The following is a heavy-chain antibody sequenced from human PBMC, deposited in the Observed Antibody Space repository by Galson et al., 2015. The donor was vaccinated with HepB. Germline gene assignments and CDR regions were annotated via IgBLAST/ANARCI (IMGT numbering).Heavy chain of an antibody. CDR2: FDLEDGER. D-gene: IGHD4-17*01. V-gene: IGHV1-24*01. CDR3: ATAPNLDWDDYADSLDY. Sequence: SVKVSCKVSGYTLRKSSIYWVRQAPGQGLEWVGSFDLEDGERVYAENFQGRDSMTVDTSADVTYMDLSSLRFDDTAVYYCATAPNLDWDDYADSLDYWSHGTLVTVSS. J-gene: IGHJ4*01. CDR1: GYTLRKSS.